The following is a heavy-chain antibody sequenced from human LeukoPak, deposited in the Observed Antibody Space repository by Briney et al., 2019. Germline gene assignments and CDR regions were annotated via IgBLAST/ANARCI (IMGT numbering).Heavy chain of an antibody. CDR2: ISSSGST. CDR3: ARGAWRRSWFDP. CDR1: GDSISSGDYY. V-gene: IGHV4-61*02. D-gene: IGHD3-3*01. Sequence: SETLSLTCTVSGDSISSGDYYWSWIRQPAGKGLEWIGRISSSGSTNYNPSLKSRVTISVDTSKNQFSLKLSSVTAADTAVYYCARGAWRRSWFDPWGQGTLVTVSS. J-gene: IGHJ5*02.